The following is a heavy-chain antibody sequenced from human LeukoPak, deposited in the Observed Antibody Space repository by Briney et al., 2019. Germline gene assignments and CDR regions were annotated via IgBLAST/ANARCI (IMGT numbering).Heavy chain of an antibody. D-gene: IGHD2-21*01. CDR2: IYYSGST. V-gene: IGHV4-30-4*08. Sequence: SQTLSLTCTVSGGSISSGDYYWSWIRQPPGKGLEWIGYIYYSGSTYYNPSLKSRVTISVDTSKNQFSLKLSSVTAADTAVYYCAVVPTPHYILWLSLGREAFDIWGQGTMVTVSS. J-gene: IGHJ3*02. CDR3: AVVPTPHYILWLSLGREAFDI. CDR1: GGSISSGDYY.